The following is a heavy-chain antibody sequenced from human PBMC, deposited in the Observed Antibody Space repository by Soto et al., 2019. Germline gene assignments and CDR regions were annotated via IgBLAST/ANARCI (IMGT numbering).Heavy chain of an antibody. Sequence: QVQLVESGGGVVQPGRSLRLSCAASGFPFTSYGMHWVREGPGKGLEGVAVISYDGSNKFYADSVKGRFTISRDNSKNTLYLQMNSLRPEDTALYYCVGGQGYFDSRGQGTLVIVSS. CDR1: GFPFTSYG. CDR3: VGGQGYFDS. D-gene: IGHD3-10*01. CDR2: ISYDGSNK. V-gene: IGHV3-30*03. J-gene: IGHJ4*02.